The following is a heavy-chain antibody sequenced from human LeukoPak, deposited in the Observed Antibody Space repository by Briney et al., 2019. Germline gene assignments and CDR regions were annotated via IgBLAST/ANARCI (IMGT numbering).Heavy chain of an antibody. CDR2: ISSSGSTI. V-gene: IGHV3-48*03. CDR1: GSTFSSYE. Sequence: PGGSLRLSCAASGSTFSSYEMNWVRQAPGKGLEWVSYISSSGSTIYYADSVKGRFTISRDNSKNTLYLQMNSLRAEDTAVYYCARAFGSWYFDYWGQGTLVTVSS. CDR3: ARAFGSWYFDY. D-gene: IGHD6-13*01. J-gene: IGHJ4*02.